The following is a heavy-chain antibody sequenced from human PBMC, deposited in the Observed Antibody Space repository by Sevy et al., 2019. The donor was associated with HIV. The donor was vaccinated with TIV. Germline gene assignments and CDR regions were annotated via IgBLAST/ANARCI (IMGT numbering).Heavy chain of an antibody. J-gene: IGHJ4*02. CDR1: GFTFSSYS. CDR2: ISSSSSYI. D-gene: IGHD3-22*01. V-gene: IGHV3-21*01. Sequence: GGSLRLSCAASGFTFSSYSMNWVRQAPGKGLEWVSSISSSSSYIYYADSVKGRFTISRDNAKNSLYLQMNSLRAEDTAVYYCARDKTYYYDSSGYYYYYWGQGTLVTVSS. CDR3: ARDKTYYYDSSGYYYYY.